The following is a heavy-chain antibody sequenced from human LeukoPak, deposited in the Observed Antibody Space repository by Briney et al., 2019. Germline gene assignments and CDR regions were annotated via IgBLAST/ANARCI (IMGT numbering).Heavy chain of an antibody. Sequence: PGGSLRLSCAASGFTFSSYGMHWVRQAPGKGLEWVAVISYDGSNKDYADSVKGRFTISRDNSKHTLYLQMNSLRAEDTAVYYCAKGQLLIDYWGQGTLVTVSS. CDR2: ISYDGSNK. J-gene: IGHJ4*02. CDR3: AKGQLLIDY. D-gene: IGHD2-2*01. V-gene: IGHV3-30*18. CDR1: GFTFSSYG.